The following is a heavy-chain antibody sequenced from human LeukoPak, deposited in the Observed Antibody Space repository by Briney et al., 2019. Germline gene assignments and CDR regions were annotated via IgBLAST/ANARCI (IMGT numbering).Heavy chain of an antibody. J-gene: IGHJ4*02. CDR3: ARGTIGAHGTDY. D-gene: IGHD2-2*01. V-gene: IGHV3-7*01. CDR2: INQDGSEK. Sequence: GGSLRLSCAASGFTFSSYWMTWVRQVPGKGLEWVANINQDGSEKNYVDSVKGRFTISRDNAKNSLYLQMNSLRAEDTAVYYCARGTIGAHGTDYWGQGTLVTVSS. CDR1: GFTFSSYW.